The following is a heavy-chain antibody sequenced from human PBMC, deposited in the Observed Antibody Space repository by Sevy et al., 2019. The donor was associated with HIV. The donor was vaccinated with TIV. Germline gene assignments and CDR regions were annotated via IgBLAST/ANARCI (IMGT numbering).Heavy chain of an antibody. CDR3: AKVVYSSSSYRHENFDY. CDR2: ISYDGSNK. J-gene: IGHJ4*02. CDR1: GFTFSSYG. D-gene: IGHD6-19*01. V-gene: IGHV3-30*18. Sequence: GGSLRLSCAASGFTFSSYGMHWVRQAPGKGLEWVAVISYDGSNKYYADSVKGRFTISRDNSKNTLYLQMNSLRAEDTAVYYCAKVVYSSSSYRHENFDYWGQGTLVTVSS.